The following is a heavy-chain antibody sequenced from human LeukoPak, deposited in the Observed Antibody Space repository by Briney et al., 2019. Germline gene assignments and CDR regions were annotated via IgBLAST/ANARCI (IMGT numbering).Heavy chain of an antibody. J-gene: IGHJ3*02. Sequence: GGSLRLSCAVSGFTFSSYWMHWVRQAPGKGLVWVSRLNSDGSNTSYADSVKGRFTISRDNAKNTLYLQMNSLRAEDSAVYYCARDGQAFDIWGQGTMVTVSS. CDR1: GFTFSSYW. V-gene: IGHV3-74*01. CDR3: ARDGQAFDI. CDR2: LNSDGSNT.